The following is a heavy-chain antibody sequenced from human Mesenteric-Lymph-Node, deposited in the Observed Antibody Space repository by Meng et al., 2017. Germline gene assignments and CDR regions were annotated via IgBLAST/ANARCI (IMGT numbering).Heavy chain of an antibody. CDR3: ARSGGNYYYGMDV. Sequence: ASVKVSCNASGYTFTSYYMHWVRHAAGQGLEWMGIINPSGGSTSYAQKFQGRVTMTTNTSISTAYTELSSLRSEDTAVYYCARSGGNYYYGMDVWGQGTTVTVSS. CDR1: GYTFTSYY. V-gene: IGHV1-46*01. D-gene: IGHD3-10*01. J-gene: IGHJ6*02. CDR2: INPSGGST.